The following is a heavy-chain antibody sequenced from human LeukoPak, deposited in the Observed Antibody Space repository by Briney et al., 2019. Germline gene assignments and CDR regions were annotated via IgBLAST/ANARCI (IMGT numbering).Heavy chain of an antibody. V-gene: IGHV3-43*02. CDR3: AKESGKFDY. Sequence: QSGGSLRLSCVVSGINFADYAMHCVRQPPGEGLEWVSLISADGGSTFSADSVKGRFSISRDNSKNSLYLQMNSLRSEDTAMYYCAKESGKFDYWGQGTLVAVSS. CDR1: GINFADYA. CDR2: ISADGGST. J-gene: IGHJ4*02.